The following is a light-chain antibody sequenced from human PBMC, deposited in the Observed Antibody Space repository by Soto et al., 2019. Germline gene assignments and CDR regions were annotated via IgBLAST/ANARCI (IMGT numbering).Light chain of an antibody. CDR3: QAWVSSLVV. CDR2: QDS. J-gene: IGLJ2*01. V-gene: IGLV3-1*01. CDR1: KLGDKY. Sequence: SYELTQPPSVSVSPGQTASITCSGDKLGDKYACWYQQKPGQSPVLVLYQDSKRPSGNPERFSGSNSGNTATLTISGTQAMDEADYYCQAWVSSLVVFGGGTKVTVL.